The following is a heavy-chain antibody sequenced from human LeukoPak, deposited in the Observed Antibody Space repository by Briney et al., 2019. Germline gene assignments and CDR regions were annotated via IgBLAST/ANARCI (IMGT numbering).Heavy chain of an antibody. CDR2: IGPTGTDR. CDR3: ATETIGRHYDY. D-gene: IGHD1-14*01. J-gene: IGHJ4*02. Sequence: GGSLRLSCAASGFTFSSCGFNWVRQAPGKGLEWVSSIGPTGTDRYYADSVRGRFTISRDNAKNSMYLQMDSLRDEDTAAYYCATETIGRHYDYWGQGTLLTVSS. V-gene: IGHV3-21*01. CDR1: GFTFSSCG.